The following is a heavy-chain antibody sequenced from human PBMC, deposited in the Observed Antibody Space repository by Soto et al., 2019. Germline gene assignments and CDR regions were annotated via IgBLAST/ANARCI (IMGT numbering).Heavy chain of an antibody. CDR3: ARDTMTGYLQFDY. V-gene: IGHV1-18*01. J-gene: IGHJ4*02. Sequence: QVQLVQSGAEVKKPGASVKVSCRASGYTFTNYGISWVRQAPGQGLEWMGWINANNGNANYAQTLQGRVTMTTDTSTSTAYMELRSLRSDDTAVYYCARDTMTGYLQFDYWGQGTLVTVSS. D-gene: IGHD3-9*01. CDR2: INANNGNA. CDR1: GYTFTNYG.